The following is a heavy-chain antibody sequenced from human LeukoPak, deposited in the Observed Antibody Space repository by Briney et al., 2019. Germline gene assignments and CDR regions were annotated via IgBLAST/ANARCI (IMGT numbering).Heavy chain of an antibody. CDR2: IYYSGST. CDR1: GGSISSYY. Sequence: SETLSLTCTVSGGSISSYYWSWIRQPPGKGLEWIGYIYYSGSTNYNSSFKSRVTISIDTSKNQFSLRLSSVTAADTAVYYCARSGRERFGELTWFDPWGQGTLVTVSS. J-gene: IGHJ5*02. V-gene: IGHV4-59*01. CDR3: ARSGRERFGELTWFDP. D-gene: IGHD3-10*01.